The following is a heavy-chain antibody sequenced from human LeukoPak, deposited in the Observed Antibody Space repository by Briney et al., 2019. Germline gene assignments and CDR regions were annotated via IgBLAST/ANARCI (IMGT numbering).Heavy chain of an antibody. CDR1: GFTFSSYS. J-gene: IGHJ2*01. D-gene: IGHD7-27*01. Sequence: PGGSLRLSCAASGFTFSSYSMNWVRQAPGKGLEWVSSISSSSSYIYYADSVKGRFTISRDNAKNSLYLQMNSLRAEDTAVYYCARALTGKVWYFDLWGRGTLVTVSS. V-gene: IGHV3-21*01. CDR2: ISSSSSYI. CDR3: ARALTGKVWYFDL.